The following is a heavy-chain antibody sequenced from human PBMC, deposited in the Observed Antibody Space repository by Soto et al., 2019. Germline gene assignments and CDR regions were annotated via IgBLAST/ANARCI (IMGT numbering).Heavy chain of an antibody. D-gene: IGHD1-7*01. CDR2: ISGSGGST. V-gene: IGHV3-23*01. J-gene: IGHJ4*02. Sequence: GGSLRLSCAASGFTFSSYAMSWVRQAPGKGLEWVSAISGSGGSTYYADSVKGRFTISRDNSKNTLYLQMNSLRAEDTAVYYCAKAATGTTFRPIYYFDYWGQGTLVTVSS. CDR3: AKAATGTTFRPIYYFDY. CDR1: GFTFSSYA.